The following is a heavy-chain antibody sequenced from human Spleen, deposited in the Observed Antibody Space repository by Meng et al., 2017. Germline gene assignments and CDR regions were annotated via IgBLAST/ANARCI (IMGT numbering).Heavy chain of an antibody. CDR2: MKSNVDGGTV. V-gene: IGHV3-15*01. CDR1: GFTFSNAW. Sequence: EVQVVESGGVFVKPGGSVILSGEASGFTFSNAWMTWVRQAPGKGLEWIGRMKSNVDGGTVDYAAAVKGRFFISRDDSENTFYLQMNSLKTEDTAVYYCSGHVDYWGHGTLVTVSS. CDR3: SGHVDY. J-gene: IGHJ4*01.